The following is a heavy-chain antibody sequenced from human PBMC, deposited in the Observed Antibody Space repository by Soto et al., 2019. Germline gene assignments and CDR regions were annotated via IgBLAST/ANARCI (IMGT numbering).Heavy chain of an antibody. Sequence: SETLSLTCTVSGGSISSYYWSWIRQPPGKGLEWIGYIYYSGSTNYNPSLKSRVTISVDTSKNQFSLKLSSVTAADTAVYYCARGGDGYNRYYFDYWGQGTLVTVSS. D-gene: IGHD5-12*01. V-gene: IGHV4-59*01. CDR1: GGSISSYY. J-gene: IGHJ4*02. CDR3: ARGGDGYNRYYFDY. CDR2: IYYSGST.